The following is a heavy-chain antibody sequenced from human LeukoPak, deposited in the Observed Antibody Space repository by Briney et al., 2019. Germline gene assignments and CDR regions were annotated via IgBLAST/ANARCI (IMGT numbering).Heavy chain of an antibody. V-gene: IGHV1-18*04. CDR2: ISAYNGNT. Sequence: ASVKVSCKASGYTFTSYGISWVRQAPGQGREWMGWISAYNGNTNYAQKLHGRVTMTTDTSTSTAYMELRSLRSDDTAVYYCARVLTGYYNPYYYYYGMYVWGKGTTVTVSS. CDR3: ARVLTGYYNPYYYYYGMYV. CDR1: GYTFTSYG. J-gene: IGHJ6*04. D-gene: IGHD3-9*01.